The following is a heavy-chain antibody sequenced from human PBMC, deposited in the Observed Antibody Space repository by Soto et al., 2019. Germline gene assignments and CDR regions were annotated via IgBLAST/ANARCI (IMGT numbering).Heavy chain of an antibody. J-gene: IGHJ4*02. D-gene: IGHD6-13*01. CDR3: AKVGAAAGRDY. CDR1: GFTFSSYG. Sequence: QVQLVESGGGVVQPGRSLRLSCAASGFTFSSYGMHWVRQAPGKGLEWVAVISYDGSNKYYADSVKGRFTISRDNSKNQLYLQMNSLRAEDTAVYYCAKVGAAAGRDYWGQGTLVTVSS. V-gene: IGHV3-30*18. CDR2: ISYDGSNK.